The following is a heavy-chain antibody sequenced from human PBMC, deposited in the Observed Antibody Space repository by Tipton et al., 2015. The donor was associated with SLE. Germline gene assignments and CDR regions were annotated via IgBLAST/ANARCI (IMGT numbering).Heavy chain of an antibody. Sequence: TLSLTCTVSGGSISSYYWSWIRQPPGKGLEWIGYIYYSGSTNYNPSLKSRVTISVDTSKNQFSLNLSSVTAADTAVYYCARHISPLGAFDIWGQGTMVTVSS. CDR2: IYYSGST. D-gene: IGHD7-27*01. J-gene: IGHJ3*02. CDR1: GGSISSYY. V-gene: IGHV4-59*08. CDR3: ARHISPLGAFDI.